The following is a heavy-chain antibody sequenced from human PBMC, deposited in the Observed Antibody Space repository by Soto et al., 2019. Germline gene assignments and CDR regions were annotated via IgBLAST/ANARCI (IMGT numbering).Heavy chain of an antibody. CDR2: INHSGST. V-gene: IGHV4-34*01. J-gene: IGHJ5*02. Sequence: SETLSLTCTVYGGSFSGYYWSWIRQPPGKGLEWIGEINHSGSTNYNPSLKSRVTISVDTSKNQFSLKLSSVTAADTAVYYCARERPDGARLDPWGQGTLVTVSS. D-gene: IGHD6-6*01. CDR3: ARERPDGARLDP. CDR1: GGSFSGYY.